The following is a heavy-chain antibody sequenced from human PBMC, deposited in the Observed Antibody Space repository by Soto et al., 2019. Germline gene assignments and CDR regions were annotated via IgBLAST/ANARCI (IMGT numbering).Heavy chain of an antibody. CDR3: ARLRTFYSPFED. CDR1: GGTFSNYV. CDR2: IIPIFGTT. J-gene: IGHJ4*02. Sequence: QVQLVQSGAEVKMPGSSMKVSCKASGGTFSNYVISWVRQAPGQGLEWVGGIIPIFGTTSYAQKFQGRVTITADESTTTAYMELSSLRSGDTAVYFCARLRTFYSPFEDWGQGTLVTVSS. D-gene: IGHD3-3*02. V-gene: IGHV1-69*01.